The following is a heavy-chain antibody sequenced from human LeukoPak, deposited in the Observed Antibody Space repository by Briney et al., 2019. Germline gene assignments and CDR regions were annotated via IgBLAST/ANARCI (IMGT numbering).Heavy chain of an antibody. D-gene: IGHD3-10*01. CDR2: ISAYNGNT. V-gene: IGHV1-18*01. CDR1: GYTLTELS. Sequence: ASVKVSCKVSGYTLTELSMHWVRQAPGQGLEWMGWISAYNGNTNYAQKLQGRVTMTTDTSTSTAYMELRSLRSDDTAVYYCAREWNGSGSYYYYYYGMDVWGQGTTVTVSS. J-gene: IGHJ6*02. CDR3: AREWNGSGSYYYYYYGMDV.